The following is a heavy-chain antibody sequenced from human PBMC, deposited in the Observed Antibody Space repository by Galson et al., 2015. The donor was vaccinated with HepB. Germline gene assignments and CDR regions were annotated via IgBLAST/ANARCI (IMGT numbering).Heavy chain of an antibody. Sequence: SLRLSCAASEFTFSNFAMYWVRQAPGKGLEWVAVTSSDGSNKDYAEFVKGRFTVSRDNSKNTLYLQMSSVRAEDTAMYFCARARRNFYYYGMDVWGQGTTVIVSS. J-gene: IGHJ6*02. D-gene: IGHD1-1*01. V-gene: IGHV3-30*03. CDR2: TSSDGSNK. CDR3: ARARRNFYYYGMDV. CDR1: EFTFSNFA.